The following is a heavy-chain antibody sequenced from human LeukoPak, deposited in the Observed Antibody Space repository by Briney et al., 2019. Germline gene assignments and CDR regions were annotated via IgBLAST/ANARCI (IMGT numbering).Heavy chain of an antibody. CDR2: ISGNGGST. D-gene: IGHD2-8*02. CDR3: AKKNAGKYWEGADY. V-gene: IGHV3-23*01. CDR1: GFSFSSYA. Sequence: GGSLRLSCAASGFSFSSYAMSWVRQAPGKGLEWVSGISGNGGSTYYADSVKGRFTISRDNSKNTLYLQMNSLRVEDAAVYYCAKKNAGKYWEGADYWGQGTLVTVSS. J-gene: IGHJ4*02.